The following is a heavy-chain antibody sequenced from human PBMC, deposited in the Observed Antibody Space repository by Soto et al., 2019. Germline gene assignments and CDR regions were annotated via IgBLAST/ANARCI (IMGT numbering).Heavy chain of an antibody. CDR2: TSYRSKWYN. Sequence: QTRSLTCAISGDSVSSDSAAWNWIRQSPSRGLEWLGRTSYRSKWYNDYAESVKSRITINPHTSKNQFSLQLNSVTPEDTAVYYCARGVAGTFGMDVWGQGTTVTAP. V-gene: IGHV6-1*01. CDR1: GDSVSSDSAA. D-gene: IGHD6-19*01. CDR3: ARGVAGTFGMDV. J-gene: IGHJ6*02.